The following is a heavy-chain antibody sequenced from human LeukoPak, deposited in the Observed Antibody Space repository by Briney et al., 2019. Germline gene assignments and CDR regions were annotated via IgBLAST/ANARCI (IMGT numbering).Heavy chain of an antibody. J-gene: IGHJ4*02. V-gene: IGHV4-59*01. CDR3: ARGGGSGWRGPLGF. Sequence: PSETLSLTRTVSGGSLNSYVWSWIRQPPGKGLEWMGYIYYNGSANYNPSLKSRVTISLDTSRNQFSLRLSSVTAADTAVYYCARGGGSGWRGPLGFWGQGTLVTVSS. D-gene: IGHD6-19*01. CDR1: GGSLNSYV. CDR2: IYYNGSA.